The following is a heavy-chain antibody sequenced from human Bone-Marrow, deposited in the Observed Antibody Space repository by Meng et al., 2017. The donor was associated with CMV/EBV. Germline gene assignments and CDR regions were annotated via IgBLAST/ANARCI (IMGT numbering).Heavy chain of an antibody. CDR3: ARDRGSGSYYRYYFDY. CDR2: ISSSGSTI. D-gene: IGHD3-10*01. J-gene: IGHJ4*02. V-gene: IGHV3-11*01. CDR1: GFTFSDYY. Sequence: GESLKISCAASGFTFSDYYMSWIRQAPGKGLEWVSYISSSGSTIYYADSVKGRFTISRDNAKNSLYLQMNSLRAEDTAVYYCARDRGSGSYYRYYFDYWGQGTLVTVSS.